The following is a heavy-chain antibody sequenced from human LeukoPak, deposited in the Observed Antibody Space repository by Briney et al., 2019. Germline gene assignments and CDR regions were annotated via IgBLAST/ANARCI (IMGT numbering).Heavy chain of an antibody. CDR2: IYSGGST. D-gene: IGHD5-12*01. CDR3: ARDGWLRSLDY. J-gene: IGHJ4*02. CDR1: GFTFSSDA. V-gene: IGHV3-66*01. Sequence: GGSLRLSCAASGFTFSSDAMSWVRQAPGKGLEWVSVIYSGGSTYYADSVKGRFTISRDNSKNTLYLQMNSLRAEDTAVYYCARDGWLRSLDYWGQGTLVTVSS.